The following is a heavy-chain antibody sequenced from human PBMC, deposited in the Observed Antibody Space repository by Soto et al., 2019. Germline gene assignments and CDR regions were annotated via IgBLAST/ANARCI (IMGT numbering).Heavy chain of an antibody. CDR1: GGSISSGGYY. D-gene: IGHD2-2*01. Sequence: QVQLQESGPGLVKPSQTLSLTCTVSGGSISSGGYYWSWIRQHPGKGLEWIGYIYYSGSTYYNPSLKSRVTISVDTSKNQFSLKLSSVTAADTAVYYCARSVPADPLWAFDIWGQGTMVTVSS. V-gene: IGHV4-31*03. CDR3: ARSVPADPLWAFDI. CDR2: IYYSGST. J-gene: IGHJ3*02.